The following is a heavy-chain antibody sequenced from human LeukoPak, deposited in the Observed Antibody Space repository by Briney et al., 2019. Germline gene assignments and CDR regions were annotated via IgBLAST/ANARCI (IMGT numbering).Heavy chain of an antibody. Sequence: ASVKVSCKASGYTFTGYYMHWVRQAPGQGLEWMGWINPNGGGTNYAQKFQGRVTMTRDTSISTAYMELSRLRSDDTAVYYCARGDGDYYYYYMDVWGKGTTVTISS. D-gene: IGHD3-16*01. CDR2: INPNGGGT. CDR1: GYTFTGYY. J-gene: IGHJ6*03. CDR3: ARGDGDYYYYYMDV. V-gene: IGHV1-2*02.